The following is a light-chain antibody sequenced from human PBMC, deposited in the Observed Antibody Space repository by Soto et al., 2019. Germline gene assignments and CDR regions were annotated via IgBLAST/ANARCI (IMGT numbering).Light chain of an antibody. CDR1: QSVRSE. CDR3: QEYNIWPTT. CDR2: GAS. J-gene: IGKJ1*01. Sequence: SLAALSVSPTERATLSCRASQSVRSELAWYQHKPGQAPRLLIYGASTRPTGIPAKISGSGSGTEFTLTISILQPEDSAVYFCQEYNIWPTTFGRGTKVDIK. V-gene: IGKV3-15*01.